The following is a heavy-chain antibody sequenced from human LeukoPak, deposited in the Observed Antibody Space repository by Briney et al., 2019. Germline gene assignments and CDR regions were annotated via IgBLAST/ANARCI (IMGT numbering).Heavy chain of an antibody. J-gene: IGHJ4*02. Sequence: SETLSLTCAVYGGSFSGYYWSWIRRPPGKGLEWIGEINHSGSTNYNPSLKSRVTISVDTSKNQFSLKLSSVTAADTAVYYCARVGGYSYGGVAYYFDYWGQGTLVTVSS. CDR2: INHSGST. CDR3: ARVGGYSYGGVAYYFDY. V-gene: IGHV4-34*01. CDR1: GGSFSGYY. D-gene: IGHD5-18*01.